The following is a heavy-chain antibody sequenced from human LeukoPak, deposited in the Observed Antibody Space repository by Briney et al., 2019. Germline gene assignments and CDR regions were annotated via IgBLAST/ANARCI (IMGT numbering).Heavy chain of an antibody. V-gene: IGHV1-8*01. CDR3: ARGGGLLGFEPFDY. CDR1: GYTFTSYD. D-gene: IGHD3-3*01. Sequence: ASVKVSCKASGYTFTSYDINWVRQATGQGLEWLGWMNPNSGNTGYAQKFQGRVTMTRNTSISTAYMELSSLRSEDPAVYYCARGGGLLGFEPFDYWGQGTLVTVSS. CDR2: MNPNSGNT. J-gene: IGHJ4*02.